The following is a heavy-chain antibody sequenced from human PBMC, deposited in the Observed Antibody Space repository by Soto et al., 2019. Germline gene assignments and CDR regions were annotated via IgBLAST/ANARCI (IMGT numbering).Heavy chain of an antibody. Sequence: QVQLVQSGADVKKPGSSVKVSCKASGGTFSRNTISWVRQAPGQGLEWMGGITPMFNTPNYAQKFQGRVAITADESTRTVSMDVSRLTFEDTAIYYCARQFDHDRSGHYYAYWGQGTPVTVSS. V-gene: IGHV1-69*01. CDR2: ITPMFNTP. J-gene: IGHJ4*02. CDR1: GGTFSRNT. CDR3: ARQFDHDRSGHYYAY. D-gene: IGHD3-22*01.